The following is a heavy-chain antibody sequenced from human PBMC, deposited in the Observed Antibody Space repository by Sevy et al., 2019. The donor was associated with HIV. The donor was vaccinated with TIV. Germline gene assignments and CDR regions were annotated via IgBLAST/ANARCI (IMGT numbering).Heavy chain of an antibody. D-gene: IGHD3-22*01. CDR3: ARGALETNYYDSSGYYGAFDI. CDR2: INPNSGGT. J-gene: IGHJ3*02. CDR1: GYTFTGYY. V-gene: IGHV1-2*02. Sequence: ASVKVSCKASGYTFTGYYMHWVRQAPGQGLEWMGWINPNSGGTNYAQKFQGRVTMTRDTSISTAYMELSRLRSDDTAVYYCARGALETNYYDSSGYYGAFDIWGQGTMVTVSS.